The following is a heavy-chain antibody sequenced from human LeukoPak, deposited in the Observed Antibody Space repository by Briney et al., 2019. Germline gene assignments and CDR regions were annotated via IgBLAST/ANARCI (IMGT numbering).Heavy chain of an antibody. CDR1: EYTFTIYY. J-gene: IGHJ3*02. CDR2: INTTGGST. D-gene: IGHD3-3*01. CDR3: ARAEWSLGGHDAFDI. V-gene: IGHV1-46*01. Sequence: ASVKASRKASEYTFTIYYIHCVRQAPGQGLEWMVIINTTGGSTIHAERFQGRVTMTRDKYTSSVYMDLSTLTSEDTAVYYCARAEWSLGGHDAFDIWGQGTMVTVSS.